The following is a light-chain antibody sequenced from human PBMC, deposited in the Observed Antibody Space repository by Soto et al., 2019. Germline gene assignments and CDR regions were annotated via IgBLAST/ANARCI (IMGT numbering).Light chain of an antibody. V-gene: IGKV3-20*01. CDR2: GAS. CDR1: QSVSSSY. CDR3: QLYGSSPPYT. J-gene: IGKJ2*01. Sequence: EIVLTQSPGTLSLSPGERATLSCRASQSVSSSYLAWYQQKPGQAPRLLIYGASSRATGIPDRFSGRGSGTDFTLTISRLEPEDFAVYYCQLYGSSPPYTFGQGTKLEIK.